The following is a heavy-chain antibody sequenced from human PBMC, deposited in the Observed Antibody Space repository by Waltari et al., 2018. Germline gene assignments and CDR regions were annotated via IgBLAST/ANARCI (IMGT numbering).Heavy chain of an antibody. CDR1: YWSISSRSYY. CDR2: IYYRGSQ. CDR3: ARVLIRTSGLNFDS. J-gene: IGHJ4*02. Sequence: QQESGPSLVKPSETLSLTCTVSYWSISSRSYYWGWIRLAPGKGLEWIGNIYYRGSQDHNPSLKSRITMSVDSSKNQFSLTLSSVTAADTAGYYCARVLIRTSGLNFDSWGQGSLVTVSS. V-gene: IGHV4-39*07. D-gene: IGHD3-16*01.